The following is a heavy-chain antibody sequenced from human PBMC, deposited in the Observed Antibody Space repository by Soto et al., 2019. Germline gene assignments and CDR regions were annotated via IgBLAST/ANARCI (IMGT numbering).Heavy chain of an antibody. Sequence: PGGSLRLSCAASGFTFSSYGMHWVRQAPGKGLEWVAVIWYDGSNKYYADSVKGRFTISRDNSKNTLYLQMNSLRAEDTAVYYCAILRGFGEISPPDAFDIWGQGTMVTVSS. J-gene: IGHJ3*02. CDR3: AILRGFGEISPPDAFDI. V-gene: IGHV3-33*01. D-gene: IGHD3-10*01. CDR2: IWYDGSNK. CDR1: GFTFSSYG.